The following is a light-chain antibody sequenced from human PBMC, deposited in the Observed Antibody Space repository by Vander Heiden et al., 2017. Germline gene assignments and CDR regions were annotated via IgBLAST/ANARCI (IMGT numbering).Light chain of an antibody. CDR2: DVS. V-gene: IGLV2-11*02. J-gene: IGLJ2*01. CDR1: SSDVGRYDY. CDR3: CSYADTYDVL. Sequence: QSALTQPRSVSGSPGQSVTISCTGTSSDVGRYDYVSWYQQHPGNAPKLMIYDVSERPSGVPDRFSGSKSGNTASLTISGLQAEDEADYYCCSYADTYDVLFGGGTKLTVL.